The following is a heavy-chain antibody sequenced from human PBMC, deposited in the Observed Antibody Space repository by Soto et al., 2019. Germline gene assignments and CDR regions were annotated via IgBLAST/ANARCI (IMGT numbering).Heavy chain of an antibody. CDR3: GQDPLVISIFGLAPSPPDVFHI. D-gene: IGHD3-3*01. V-gene: IGHV3-23*01. Sequence: GGSLRLSCAASGFSFRSFAMSWVRQAPGKGLEWVSAISGSGGSAFSADSVKGRFTISRDNSKNTVYLQMNSLRADDTAVYYCGQDPLVISIFGLAPSPPDVFHISGQRTMVTGSS. CDR2: ISGSGGSA. CDR1: GFSFRSFA. J-gene: IGHJ3*02.